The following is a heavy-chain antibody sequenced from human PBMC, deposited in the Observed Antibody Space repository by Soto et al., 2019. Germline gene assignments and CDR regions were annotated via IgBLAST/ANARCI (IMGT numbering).Heavy chain of an antibody. D-gene: IGHD6-19*01. CDR3: ARPWSSSGWYYDAFDI. J-gene: IGHJ3*02. Sequence: SETLSLTCPVSGCSISSSSYYWGWIRQPPGKGLEWIGSIYYSGSTYYNPSLKSRVTISVDTSKNQFSLKLSSVTAADTAVYYCARPWSSSGWYYDAFDIWCQGTMVTVSS. V-gene: IGHV4-39*01. CDR1: GCSISSSSYY. CDR2: IYYSGST.